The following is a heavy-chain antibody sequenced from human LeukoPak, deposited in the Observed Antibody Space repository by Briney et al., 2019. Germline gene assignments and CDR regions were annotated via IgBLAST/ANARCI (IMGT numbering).Heavy chain of an antibody. V-gene: IGHV3-30-3*01. CDR2: ISYDGSNK. CDR3: ARESADPEHPGY. Sequence: GGSLRLSCAASGFTFSSYAMRWVRQAPGKGLEWVAVISYDGSNKYYADSVKGRFTISRDNSKNTLYLQMNSLRAEDTAVYYCARESADPEHPGYWGQGTLVTVSS. J-gene: IGHJ4*02. CDR1: GFTFSSYA. D-gene: IGHD1-14*01.